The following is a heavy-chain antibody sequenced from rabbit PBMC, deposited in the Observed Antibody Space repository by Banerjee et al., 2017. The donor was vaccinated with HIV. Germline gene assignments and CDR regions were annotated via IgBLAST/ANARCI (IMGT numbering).Heavy chain of an antibody. J-gene: IGHJ4*01. CDR1: GFSFSSSYY. D-gene: IGHD1-1*01. CDR2: IDPVFGST. V-gene: IGHV1S40*01. CDR3: ARSSTMNIGFNL. Sequence: QSLEESGGDLVKPGASLTLTCKASGFSFSSSYYMCWVRQAPGKGLEWIGYIDPVFGSTYYANWVNGRFTISSHNAQNTLYLQLSSLTAADTATYFCARSSTMNIGFNLWGQGTLVTVS.